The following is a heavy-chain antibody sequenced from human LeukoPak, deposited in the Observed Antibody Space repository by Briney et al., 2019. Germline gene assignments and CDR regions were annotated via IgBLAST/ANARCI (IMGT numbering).Heavy chain of an antibody. D-gene: IGHD3-3*01. CDR2: ISYDGSNK. J-gene: IGHJ6*03. V-gene: IGHV3-30*04. CDR1: GFTFSSYA. Sequence: GRSLRLSSAASGFTFSSYAMHWVRQAPGKGLEWVAVISYDGSNKYYADSVKGRFTISRDNSKNTLYLQMNSLRAEDTAVYYCARASPYDFWRAYYYYYMDVWGKGTTVTVSS. CDR3: ARASPYDFWRAYYYYYMDV.